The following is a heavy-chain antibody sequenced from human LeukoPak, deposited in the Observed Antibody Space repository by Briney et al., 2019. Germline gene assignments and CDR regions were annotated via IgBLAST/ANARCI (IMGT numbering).Heavy chain of an antibody. CDR2: ISGSGGST. D-gene: IGHD3-10*01. Sequence: GGSLRLSCAASGFTFSSYAMSWVRQAPGKGLEWVSAISGSGGSTYYADSVKGRFTISRDNSKNTLYLQMNSLRAEDTAVYYCAKSINMVRGVITENYYYYGMDVWGQGTTVTVSS. CDR1: GFTFSSYA. J-gene: IGHJ6*02. V-gene: IGHV3-23*01. CDR3: AKSINMVRGVITENYYYYGMDV.